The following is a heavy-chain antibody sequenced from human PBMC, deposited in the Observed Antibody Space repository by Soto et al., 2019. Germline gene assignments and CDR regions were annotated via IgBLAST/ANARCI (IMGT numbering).Heavy chain of an antibody. CDR2: IIPIFSTA. CDR1: GGTFSSYA. Sequence: ASVKVSCKASGGTFSSYAISWVRQAPGQGLEWMGGIIPIFSTANYAQKFQGRVTITADESTSTAYMELSSLRSEDTAVYYCARASPYGYSPSLFDYWGQGTLVTVSS. D-gene: IGHD5-18*01. CDR3: ARASPYGYSPSLFDY. J-gene: IGHJ4*02. V-gene: IGHV1-69*13.